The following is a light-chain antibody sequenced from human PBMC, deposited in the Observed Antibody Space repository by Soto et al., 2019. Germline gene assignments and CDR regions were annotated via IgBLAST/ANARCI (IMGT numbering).Light chain of an antibody. Sequence: EIVLTQSPATLSLSPGERATLSCRASQSVGSYLAWYRQIPGQAPRLLIYDASNRATGIPARFSGSGSGTDFTLTISSLEPADFAVYYCQHRSNWPPTFGGGTKVEIK. CDR1: QSVGSY. V-gene: IGKV3-11*01. CDR2: DAS. J-gene: IGKJ4*01. CDR3: QHRSNWPPT.